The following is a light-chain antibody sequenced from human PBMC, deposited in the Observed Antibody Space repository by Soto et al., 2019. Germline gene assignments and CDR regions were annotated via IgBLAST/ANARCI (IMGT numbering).Light chain of an antibody. V-gene: IGKV3-11*01. CDR3: QHRSNWPPYT. CDR1: QSVSSY. Sequence: EIVLTQSPATLSLSPGERATLSCRASQSVSSYLAWYQQKPGQAPRLLIYDASNRATGIPARFSGSGSGTDFTLTISSIEPEDFSVYYCQHRSNWPPYTFGQGTKVEIK. CDR2: DAS. J-gene: IGKJ2*01.